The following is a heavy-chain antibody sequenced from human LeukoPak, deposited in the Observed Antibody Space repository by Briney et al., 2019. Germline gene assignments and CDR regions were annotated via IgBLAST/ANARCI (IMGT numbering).Heavy chain of an antibody. CDR1: GFTFDDYA. Sequence: GGSLRLSCAASGFTFDDYAMHWVRQAPGKGLEWVSGISWNSGSIGYADSVKGRFTISRDNAKNSLYLQMNSLRAEDTALYYCAKDSGYYDSSGGAFDIWGQGTMVTVSS. CDR3: AKDSGYYDSSGGAFDI. J-gene: IGHJ3*02. V-gene: IGHV3-9*01. D-gene: IGHD3-22*01. CDR2: ISWNSGSI.